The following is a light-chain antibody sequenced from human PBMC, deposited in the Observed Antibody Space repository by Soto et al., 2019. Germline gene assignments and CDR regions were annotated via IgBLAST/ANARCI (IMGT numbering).Light chain of an antibody. V-gene: IGKV1-39*01. Sequence: DIQMTQSPSSLSASVGDRVTITCRASQTISNFLNWYQQKPGKAPKVLIYSVSTLQSGVPSRFSGSGSGTDFTLTISNLQPEDFATYYCQQSYTIPRTFGPGTNVDLK. CDR1: QTISNF. CDR2: SVS. CDR3: QQSYTIPRT. J-gene: IGKJ3*01.